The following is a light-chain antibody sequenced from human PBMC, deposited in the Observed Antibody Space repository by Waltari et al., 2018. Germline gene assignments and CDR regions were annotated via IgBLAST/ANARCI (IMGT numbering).Light chain of an antibody. CDR2: EVS. J-gene: IGLJ3*02. CDR3: SSYTTSSTWV. CDR1: SSDVGGYNY. V-gene: IGLV2-14*01. Sequence: QSALTQPASVSGSPGQSITISCTGASSDVGGYNYVPWYQQHPGKAPKLMIYEVSNRPSGVSNRFSGSKSGNTASLTISGLQGDDEADYYCSSYTTSSTWVFGGGTKLTVL.